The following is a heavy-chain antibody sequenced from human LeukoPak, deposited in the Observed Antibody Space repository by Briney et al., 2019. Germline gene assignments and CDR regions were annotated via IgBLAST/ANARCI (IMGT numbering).Heavy chain of an antibody. CDR3: ARASGYGRGWPSEY. CDR2: IWKDGSQT. CDR1: GYTVVTYG. J-gene: IGHJ4*02. D-gene: IGHD6-19*01. V-gene: IGHV3-33*07. Sequence: GRSLRLSCAPSGYTVVTYGMYWFRQATGRGLELVAIIWKDGSQTYYGESVKGRFTISKDVSKNTVYLQMNSLRVEDTAVYYCARASGYGRGWPSEYWGQGTQVTVAS.